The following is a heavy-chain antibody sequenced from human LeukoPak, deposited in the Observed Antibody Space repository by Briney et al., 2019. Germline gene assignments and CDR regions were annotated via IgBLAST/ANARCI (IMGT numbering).Heavy chain of an antibody. CDR2: IYSSGST. D-gene: IGHD6-19*01. J-gene: IGHJ4*02. CDR1: GGSISSYN. V-gene: IGHV4-59*08. Sequence: PSETLSLTCTVAGGSISSYNWSWIRQPPGKGLEWIGRIYSSGSTNYNPSLKSRVTISVDTSKNQFSLKLSSVTAADTAVYYCARVTDSSGWFFDYWGQGTLVTVSS. CDR3: ARVTDSSGWFFDY.